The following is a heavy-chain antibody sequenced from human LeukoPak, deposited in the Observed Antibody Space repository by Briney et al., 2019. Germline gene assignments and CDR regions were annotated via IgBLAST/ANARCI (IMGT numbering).Heavy chain of an antibody. CDR2: IYYSGST. CDR1: SGSISSYY. D-gene: IGHD3-16*01. Sequence: PSETLSLTCTVSSGSISSYYWSWIRQPPGKGLEWMGNIYYSGSTNYNSSLKSRVTISVDTSKNQISLKLRSVTAADTAVYYCARKGVSDLYYFDSWGQGTLVTVSS. J-gene: IGHJ4*02. CDR3: ARKGVSDLYYFDS. V-gene: IGHV4-59*08.